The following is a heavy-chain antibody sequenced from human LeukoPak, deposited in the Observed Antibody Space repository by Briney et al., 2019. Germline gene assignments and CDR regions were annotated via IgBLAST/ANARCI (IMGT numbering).Heavy chain of an antibody. CDR3: ARDLSVFGY. Sequence: PSETLSLTCAVSGYWGWIRQPPGKGLEWIGSIYHSGSTYYNPSLKSRVTIPVDTSKNQFSLKLSSVTAADTAVYYCARDLSVFGYWGQGTLVTVSS. CDR1: GY. V-gene: IGHV4-38-2*02. CDR2: IYHSGST. J-gene: IGHJ4*02.